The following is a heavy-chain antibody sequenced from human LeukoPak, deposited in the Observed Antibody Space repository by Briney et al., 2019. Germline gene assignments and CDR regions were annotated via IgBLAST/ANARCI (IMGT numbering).Heavy chain of an antibody. V-gene: IGHV3-23*01. Sequence: HPGASLRLSCAASGFTFTNYAMYSVRQAPGKGLEWVSAASGRDDSTYYADSVKGRFTISRDTSKNTLYLQMNSLRAEDTAVYYCAKWGDYDILTGYYDPDYWGQGTLVTVSS. CDR2: ASGRDDST. CDR3: AKWGDYDILTGYYDPDY. CDR1: GFTFTNYA. D-gene: IGHD3-9*01. J-gene: IGHJ4*02.